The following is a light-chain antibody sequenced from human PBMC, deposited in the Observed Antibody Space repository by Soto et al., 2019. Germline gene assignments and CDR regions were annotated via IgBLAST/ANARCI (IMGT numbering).Light chain of an antibody. CDR2: GNT. J-gene: IGLJ7*01. V-gene: IGLV1-40*01. Sequence: QSVLTQPPSVSGAPGQRVTISCTGSSSNIGAGYDVHWYQQLPGTAPKLLIYGNTHRPSGVPDRFSGSKSGTSASLAITGLQAEDEADYYCQSFDSSLSGWVFGTGTQLTVL. CDR3: QSFDSSLSGWV. CDR1: SSNIGAGYD.